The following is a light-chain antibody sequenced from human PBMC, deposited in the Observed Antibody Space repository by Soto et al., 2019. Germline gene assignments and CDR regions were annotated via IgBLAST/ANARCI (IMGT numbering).Light chain of an antibody. Sequence: DIQMTQSPSTLSASVGDRVTITCRASQSISGWLAWYQQKPGKDPKILSYEAYNLESGVPSRFSGSGSGTEVTLTITSLQPDDFATYYCQQYNTYWVTFGGGTKVENK. CDR1: QSISGW. V-gene: IGKV1-5*03. CDR2: EAY. J-gene: IGKJ4*01. CDR3: QQYNTYWVT.